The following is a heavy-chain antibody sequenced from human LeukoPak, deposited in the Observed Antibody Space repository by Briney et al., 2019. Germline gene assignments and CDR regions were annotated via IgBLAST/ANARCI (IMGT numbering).Heavy chain of an antibody. CDR2: ISYDGNNK. Sequence: GGSLRLSCAASGFTFSSYAMHWVRQAPGKGLEWVAVISYDGNNKYYADSVKGRFTISRDNSKNTLYLQMNSLRAEDTAVYYCARGDMYYYDSSGYYYFDYWGQGTLVTVSS. CDR3: ARGDMYYYDSSGYYYFDY. J-gene: IGHJ4*02. V-gene: IGHV3-30*04. D-gene: IGHD3-22*01. CDR1: GFTFSSYA.